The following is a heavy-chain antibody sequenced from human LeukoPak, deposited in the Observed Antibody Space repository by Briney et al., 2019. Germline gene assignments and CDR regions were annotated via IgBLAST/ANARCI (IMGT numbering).Heavy chain of an antibody. CDR3: AKAAPHSNTWYDY. CDR2: ISGGGGSR. D-gene: IGHD6-13*01. V-gene: IGHV3-23*01. J-gene: IGHJ4*02. Sequence: GGSLRLSCAASGFTFSSYSMTWVRRAPGKGLEWVSGISGGGGSRYYADSVKGRFTISRDSSKNTLYLQMNSLRAEDTAVYYCAKAAPHSNTWYDYWGRGTLVTVSS. CDR1: GFTFSSYS.